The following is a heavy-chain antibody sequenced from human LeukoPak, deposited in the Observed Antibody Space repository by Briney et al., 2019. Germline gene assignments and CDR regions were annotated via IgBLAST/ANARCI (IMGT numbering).Heavy chain of an antibody. CDR3: AKDLSCTTATCSLDY. CDR1: GFTFSSYG. D-gene: IGHD2-2*01. Sequence: PGGSLRLSCAASGFTFSSYGMHWVRQAPGKGLEWVAFIRYDGSNKYYAGSVKGRFTISRDNSKNTLYLQMNSLRAEDTAVYYCAKDLSCTTATCSLDYWGQGTLVTVSS. CDR2: IRYDGSNK. V-gene: IGHV3-30*02. J-gene: IGHJ4*02.